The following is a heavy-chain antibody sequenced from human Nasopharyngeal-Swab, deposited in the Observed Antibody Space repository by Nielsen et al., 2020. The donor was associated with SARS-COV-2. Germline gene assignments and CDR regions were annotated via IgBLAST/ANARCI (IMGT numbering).Heavy chain of an antibody. J-gene: IGHJ6*02. CDR2: IYHSGST. Sequence: WIRQPPGKGLEWIGEIYHSGSTNYNPSLKSRVTISVDKSKNQFSLKLSSVTAADTAVYYCARDRVDTAMAYYYYYGMDVWGQGTTVTVSS. CDR3: ARDRVDTAMAYYYYYGMDV. V-gene: IGHV4-4*02. D-gene: IGHD5-18*01.